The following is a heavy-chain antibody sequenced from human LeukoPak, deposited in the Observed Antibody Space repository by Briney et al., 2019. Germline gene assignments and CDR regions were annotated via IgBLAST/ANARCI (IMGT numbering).Heavy chain of an antibody. Sequence: GASVKVSCKASGYTFTGYYMHWVRQAPGKGLEWTGGFDPEDGETIYAQKFQGRVTMTEDTSTDTAYMELSSLRSEDTAVYYCATDLSWLVHHYWGQGTLVTVSS. CDR3: ATDLSWLVHHY. CDR2: FDPEDGET. V-gene: IGHV1-24*01. D-gene: IGHD6-19*01. CDR1: GYTFTGYY. J-gene: IGHJ4*02.